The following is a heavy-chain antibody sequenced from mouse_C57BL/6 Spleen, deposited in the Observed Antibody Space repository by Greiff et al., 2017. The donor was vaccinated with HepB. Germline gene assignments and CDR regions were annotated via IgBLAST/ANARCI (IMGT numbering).Heavy chain of an antibody. CDR1: GFTFSDYG. CDR2: ISSGSSTI. CDR3: ERENYGSSYAMDY. J-gene: IGHJ4*01. V-gene: IGHV5-17*01. D-gene: IGHD1-1*01. Sequence: DVMLVESGGGLVKPGGSLKLSCAASGFTFSDYGMHWVRQAPAKGLEWVAYISSGSSTIYYADTVKGRFTIFRDNAKNTLFLQMTSLRSEDTAMYYCERENYGSSYAMDYWGQGTSVTVSS.